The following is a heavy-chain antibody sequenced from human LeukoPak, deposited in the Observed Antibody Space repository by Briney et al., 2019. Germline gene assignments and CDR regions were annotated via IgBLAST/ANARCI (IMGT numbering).Heavy chain of an antibody. D-gene: IGHD3-10*01. Sequence: ASVKVSCKASGYTFTSYATNWVRQAPGQGLEWMGWINTNTGNPTYAQGFTGRFVFSLDTSVSTAYLQISSLKAEDTAVNYCAREKLWFGEEVLYYYYGMDVWGQGTTVTVSS. CDR1: GYTFTSYA. J-gene: IGHJ6*02. V-gene: IGHV7-4-1*02. CDR3: AREKLWFGEEVLYYYYGMDV. CDR2: INTNTGNP.